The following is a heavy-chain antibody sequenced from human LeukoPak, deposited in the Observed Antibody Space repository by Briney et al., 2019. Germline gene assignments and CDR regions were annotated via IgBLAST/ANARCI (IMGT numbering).Heavy chain of an antibody. Sequence: GGSLTLTCPASGVTISNDRLRWVRQAPGKGLQWVGRIKSKTDGGTTDYAAPVKGRFSISRDDSKNTLYLQMNSLKTEDTAVYYCTTDCGRNSGCGWYCFVYGGQGTLVTVSS. CDR1: GVTISNDR. J-gene: IGHJ4*02. V-gene: IGHV3-15*01. D-gene: IGHD5-12*01. CDR3: TTDCGRNSGCGWYCFVY. CDR2: IKSKTDGGTT.